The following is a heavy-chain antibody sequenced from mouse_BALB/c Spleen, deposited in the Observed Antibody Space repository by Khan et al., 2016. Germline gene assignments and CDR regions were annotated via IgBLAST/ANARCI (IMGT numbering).Heavy chain of an antibody. V-gene: IGHV1-66*01. CDR2: IFPGSGNS. CDR3: ARWRPDWFFDV. CDR1: GYRFTSYY. J-gene: IGHJ1*01. Sequence: QVQLKQSGPDLVKPGASVKMSCTASGYRFTSYYIHWVKQRPGQGLEWIGWIFPGSGNSKYNENFRGKATLTADTSSNTASMQLSSLTSEDSAVYFCARWRPDWFFDVWGGGTTVTVSS.